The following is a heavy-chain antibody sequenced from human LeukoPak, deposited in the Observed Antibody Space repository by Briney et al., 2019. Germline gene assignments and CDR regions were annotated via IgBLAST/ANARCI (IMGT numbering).Heavy chain of an antibody. CDR2: ISNVDNYI. D-gene: IGHD7-27*01. CDR3: GSLPSWAAY. CDR1: GITLSSYS. Sequence: GGSLRLSCVASGITLSSYSLNWVRQAPGEGLEWVSSISNVDNYIYYADSVKGRFTISRDNAKNSLHLQMNSLRAEDTAVYYCGSLPSWAAYWGQGTLVTVSS. J-gene: IGHJ4*02. V-gene: IGHV3-21*01.